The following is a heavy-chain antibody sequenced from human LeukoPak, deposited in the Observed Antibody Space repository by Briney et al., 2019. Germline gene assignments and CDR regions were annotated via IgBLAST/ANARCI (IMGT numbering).Heavy chain of an antibody. J-gene: IGHJ4*02. Sequence: GGSLRLSCAASGFTFSSYVMSWVRQTPEKGLEWVSGISGSGGSTYYADSVKGRFTISRDNSKNTLYLQMNSLRAEDTGIYYCAKEGPGGGGYFDYWGQGTLVTVSS. CDR1: GFTFSSYV. CDR3: AKEGPGGGGYFDY. CDR2: ISGSGGST. D-gene: IGHD3-16*01. V-gene: IGHV3-23*01.